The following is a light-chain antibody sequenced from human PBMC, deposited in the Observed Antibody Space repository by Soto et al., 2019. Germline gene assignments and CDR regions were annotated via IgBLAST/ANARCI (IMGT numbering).Light chain of an antibody. Sequence: DIVMTQSADSLAVSLGGRATINCKSSHSILYSLNNKNYLAWYQQKPGQPPKLLIYWASTRESGVPDRFSGSGSGTDFTLTISSLQAEDVAVYYCQNYLNTPQNFGQGTKVEIK. CDR3: QNYLNTPQN. V-gene: IGKV4-1*01. CDR1: HSILYSLNNKNY. J-gene: IGKJ1*01. CDR2: WAS.